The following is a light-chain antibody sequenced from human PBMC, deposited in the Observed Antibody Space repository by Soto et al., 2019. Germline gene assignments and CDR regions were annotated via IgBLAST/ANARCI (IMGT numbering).Light chain of an antibody. V-gene: IGKV1-5*03. CDR1: QSISAW. Sequence: DIQMTQSPSTLSASVGDRVTITCRASQSISAWLAWYQQKPGKAPKLLIYKASSLESGVPSRFSGSGSGTEFTLTISSLQPDDFATYYCQQYNNYGSWTFGQGTKWIS. CDR3: QQYNNYGSWT. J-gene: IGKJ1*01. CDR2: KAS.